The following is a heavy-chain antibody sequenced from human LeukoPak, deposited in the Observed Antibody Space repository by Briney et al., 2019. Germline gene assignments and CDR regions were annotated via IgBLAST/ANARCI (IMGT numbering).Heavy chain of an antibody. CDR2: ISGSGANT. D-gene: IGHD3-10*01. Sequence: PGGSLRLSCAASGFTFSTYAMSWVRQAPGKGLEWVSTISGSGANTYYADSVRGRFTISRDNSKDTVYLQMNSLRAEDTAVYYCAKDQGYVGERFDYWGQGTLVTVSS. J-gene: IGHJ4*02. CDR3: AKDQGYVGERFDY. CDR1: GFTFSTYA. V-gene: IGHV3-23*01.